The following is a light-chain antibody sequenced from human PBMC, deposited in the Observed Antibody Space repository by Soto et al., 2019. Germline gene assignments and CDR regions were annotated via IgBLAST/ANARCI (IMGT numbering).Light chain of an antibody. Sequence: DIQMTQSPSTLSASVGDRVTHTCRPSQTISRGLAWYQQRPGKAPKLLIHKASTLEGGVPSRFSGSASGTEFTLTISSLQPDDFATYYCLQYNSYPLTCGGGTKVDIK. J-gene: IGKJ4*01. CDR1: QTISRG. V-gene: IGKV1-5*03. CDR3: LQYNSYPLT. CDR2: KAS.